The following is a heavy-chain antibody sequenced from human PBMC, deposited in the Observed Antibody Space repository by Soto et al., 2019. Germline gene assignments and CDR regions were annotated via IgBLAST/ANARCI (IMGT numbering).Heavy chain of an antibody. V-gene: IGHV4-34*01. Sequence: QVQLQQWGAGLLKPPETLSLTCAVYGGSFSGYYWSWIRQPPGKGLEWIGEINHSGSTNYNPSLKSRVTISVDTSKNQFSLKLSSVTAADTAVYYCARAGIVVVPATNWFDPWGQGTLVTVSS. D-gene: IGHD2-2*01. CDR3: ARAGIVVVPATNWFDP. CDR1: GGSFSGYY. CDR2: INHSGST. J-gene: IGHJ5*02.